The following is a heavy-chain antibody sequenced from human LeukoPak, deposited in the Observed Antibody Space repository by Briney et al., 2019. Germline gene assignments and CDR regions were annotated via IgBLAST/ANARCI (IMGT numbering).Heavy chain of an antibody. CDR2: ISYDGSKY. Sequence: GGSLRLSCAASGFTFNTYAMHWVRQAPGKGLEWVAVISYDGSKYYSADSVKGRFTISRDNSQNTLYLQMNSLRAEDTALYYCAKDTVKVATIRRVPHYMDVWGKGTTVTISS. J-gene: IGHJ6*03. CDR1: GFTFNTYA. V-gene: IGHV3-30*04. D-gene: IGHD5-12*01. CDR3: AKDTVKVATIRRVPHYMDV.